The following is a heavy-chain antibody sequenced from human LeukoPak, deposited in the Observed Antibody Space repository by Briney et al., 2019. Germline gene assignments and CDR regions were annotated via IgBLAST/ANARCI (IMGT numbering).Heavy chain of an antibody. Sequence: GESLKISCKGSGYSFTSYWIGWVRQLPGKGLEWMGIIYPGDSDTRYSPSFQGQVTISADKSISTAYLQWSSLKASDTAMYYCARRGYCSGGSCYSFDYWGQGTLVTVSS. D-gene: IGHD2-15*01. CDR2: IYPGDSDT. CDR1: GYSFTSYW. CDR3: ARRGYCSGGSCYSFDY. J-gene: IGHJ4*02. V-gene: IGHV5-51*01.